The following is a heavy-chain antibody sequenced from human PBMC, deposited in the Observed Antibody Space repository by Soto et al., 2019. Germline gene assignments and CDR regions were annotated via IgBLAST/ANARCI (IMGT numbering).Heavy chain of an antibody. J-gene: IGHJ4*02. V-gene: IGHV4-59*08. CDR2: IYYSGST. CDR1: GGSISSYY. Sequence: QVQLQESGPGLVKPSETLSLTCTVSGGSISSYYWSWIRQPPGKGLEWIGYIYYSGSTNYNPSLXSXAXIXIDTSKNQFSLKLSSVTAADTAVYYCASRYGYSFDYWGQGTLVPVSS. CDR3: ASRYGYSFDY. D-gene: IGHD1-1*01.